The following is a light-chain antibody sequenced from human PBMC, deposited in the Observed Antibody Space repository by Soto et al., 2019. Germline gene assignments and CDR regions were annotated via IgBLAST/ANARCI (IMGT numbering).Light chain of an antibody. CDR1: QSISSY. J-gene: IGKJ4*01. Sequence: DIQMTQSPSSLSASVGDRVTITCRASQSISSYLNWYQQKPGTAPKLLIYAASNLQSGVPSRFSGSGSGTDFTLTISSLQPEDFATYYCQQLNSYPLTFGGGTKVDI. CDR2: AAS. V-gene: IGKV1-39*01. CDR3: QQLNSYPLT.